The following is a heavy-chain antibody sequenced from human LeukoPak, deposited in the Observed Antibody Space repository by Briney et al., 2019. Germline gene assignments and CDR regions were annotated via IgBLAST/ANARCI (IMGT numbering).Heavy chain of an antibody. V-gene: IGHV3-11*06. CDR1: GFTFSDYY. Sequence: NPGGSLRLSCAASGFTFSDYYMSWIRQAPGKGLEWVSYISSSSSYTNYADSVKGRFTISRDNAKNSLYLQMNSLRAEDTAVYYCARDHAPNCSGGSCYSDWYFDLWGRGTLVTVSS. CDR3: ARDHAPNCSGGSCYSDWYFDL. D-gene: IGHD2-15*01. CDR2: ISSSSSYT. J-gene: IGHJ2*01.